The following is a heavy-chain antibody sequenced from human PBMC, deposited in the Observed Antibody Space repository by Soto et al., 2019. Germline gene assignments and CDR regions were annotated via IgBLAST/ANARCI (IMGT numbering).Heavy chain of an antibody. CDR3: ARERDDILTGYYFDY. V-gene: IGHV1-69*04. D-gene: IGHD3-9*01. Sequence: SVAVARRAYVGTFSSYTITWVRQAPGQGLEWMGRIIPILGIANYAQKFQGRVTITADKSTSTAYMELSSLRSEDTAVYYCARERDDILTGYYFDYWGQGTLVTVSS. CDR1: VGTFSSYT. CDR2: IIPILGIA. J-gene: IGHJ4*02.